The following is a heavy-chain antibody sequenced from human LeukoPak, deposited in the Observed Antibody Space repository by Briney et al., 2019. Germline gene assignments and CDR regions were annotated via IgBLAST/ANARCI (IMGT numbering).Heavy chain of an antibody. V-gene: IGHV3-73*01. CDR3: TTSSSLGY. CDR1: GFTFSGSA. Sequence: GGSLRLSCAASGFTFSGSALHWVRQASGKGLEWVGRIRSTANGYATAYAASVKGRFTISRDDSKNTAYLQMDSLKTEDTAVYYCTTSSSLGYWGQGTLVTVSS. D-gene: IGHD6-13*01. CDR2: IRSTANGYAT. J-gene: IGHJ4*02.